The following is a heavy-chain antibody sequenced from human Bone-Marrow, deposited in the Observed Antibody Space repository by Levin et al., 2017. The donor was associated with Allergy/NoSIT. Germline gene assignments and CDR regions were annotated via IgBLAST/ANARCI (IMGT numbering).Heavy chain of an antibody. CDR2: IFPGDSDT. V-gene: IGHV5-51*01. D-gene: IGHD3-22*01. J-gene: IGHJ5*02. CDR1: GYNFADYW. Sequence: LGESLKISCKASGYNFADYWIGWVRQMPGRGLEWMGIIFPGDSDTKYSPSFQGQVSISADKSLSTAYLQWRSLRASDTATYYCARHYDSSGYWGFDPWGQGTVVTVSS. CDR3: ARHYDSSGYWGFDP.